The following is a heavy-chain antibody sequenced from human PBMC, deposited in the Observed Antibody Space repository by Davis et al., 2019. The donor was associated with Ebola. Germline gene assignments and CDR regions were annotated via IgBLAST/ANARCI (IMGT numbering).Heavy chain of an antibody. J-gene: IGHJ4*02. D-gene: IGHD6-13*01. CDR3: AKQADSSSWYYFDY. Sequence: GESLKISCAASGFTFSSYGMHWVRQVPGKGLEWVSAISGGGGTTYYEHSVKGRFTISRDTSKNTLYLQMNSLRADDTAVYYCAKQADSSSWYYFDYWGQGTLVTVSS. CDR1: GFTFSSYG. CDR2: ISGGGGTT. V-gene: IGHV3-23*01.